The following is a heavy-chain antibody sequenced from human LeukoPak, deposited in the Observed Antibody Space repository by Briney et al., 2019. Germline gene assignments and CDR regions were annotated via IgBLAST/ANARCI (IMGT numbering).Heavy chain of an antibody. D-gene: IGHD5-24*01. CDR3: ARAGWLQYYYFDY. J-gene: IGHJ4*02. Sequence: ASVKVSCRASGDTFSNYAISWVRQAPGQGLEWMGGIIPIFGTAKYAQKFQGRVTITADTSTSTAYMELSSLRSEDTAVYYCARAGWLQYYYFDYWGQGTLVTVSS. CDR1: GDTFSNYA. V-gene: IGHV1-69*06. CDR2: IIPIFGTA.